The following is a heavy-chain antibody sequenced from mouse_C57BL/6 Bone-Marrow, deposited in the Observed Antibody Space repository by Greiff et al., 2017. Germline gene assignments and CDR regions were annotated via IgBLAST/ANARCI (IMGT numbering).Heavy chain of an antibody. Sequence: VQLKDSGPGLVKPSQSLSLTCSVTGYSITSGYYWNWIRQFPGNKLEWMGYISYDGSNNSNPSLKNRISITRDTSKNQFFLKLNSVTTEDTATYYCARIPTTVVDYWGQGTTLTVSS. CDR2: ISYDGSN. D-gene: IGHD1-1*01. CDR3: ARIPTTVVDY. V-gene: IGHV3-6*01. CDR1: GYSITSGYY. J-gene: IGHJ2*01.